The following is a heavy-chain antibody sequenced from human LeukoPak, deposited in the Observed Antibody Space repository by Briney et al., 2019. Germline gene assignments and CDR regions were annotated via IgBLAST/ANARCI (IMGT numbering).Heavy chain of an antibody. D-gene: IGHD3-10*01. CDR2: ISSNGGST. CDR1: GFTFSSYA. J-gene: IGHJ4*02. Sequence: PGGSLRLSCAASGFTFSSYAMHWVRQAPGKGLEYVSAISSNGGSTYYANSVNGRFTISRDNSKNTLYHQMGSLRAEDMAVYYCARAHGAYYGSGSYYRSYFDYWGQGTLVTVSS. V-gene: IGHV3-64*01. CDR3: ARAHGAYYGSGSYYRSYFDY.